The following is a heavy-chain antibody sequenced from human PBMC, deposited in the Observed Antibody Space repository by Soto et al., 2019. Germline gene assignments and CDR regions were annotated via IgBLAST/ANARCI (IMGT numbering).Heavy chain of an antibody. D-gene: IGHD3-10*01. CDR3: AREGVRGVILPFDY. CDR1: GFTFSSYS. Sequence: EVQLVESGGGLVKPGGSLRLSCAASGFTFSSYSMNWVRQAPGTGLEWVSSISSSSSYIYYADSVKGRFTISRDNAKNSLYLQMNSLRAEDTAVYYCAREGVRGVILPFDYWGQGTLVTVSS. J-gene: IGHJ4*02. V-gene: IGHV3-21*01. CDR2: ISSSSSYI.